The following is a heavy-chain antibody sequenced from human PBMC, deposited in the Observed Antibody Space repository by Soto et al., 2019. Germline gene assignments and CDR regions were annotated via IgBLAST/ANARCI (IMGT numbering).Heavy chain of an antibody. D-gene: IGHD3-10*01. CDR1: GGSITSHY. CDR3: ASQGFGQLQGLVDV. Sequence: QVQLQESGPGLVKPSETLSLTCSVSGGSITSHYCSWFRQPPGKGLEWIGYIHHSGSTSYNPSLKGRGTMSVDTSKNQFSLKVSSVTAADTALYYCASQGFGQLQGLVDVWGPGTTVTVSS. CDR2: IHHSGST. V-gene: IGHV4-59*08. J-gene: IGHJ6*02.